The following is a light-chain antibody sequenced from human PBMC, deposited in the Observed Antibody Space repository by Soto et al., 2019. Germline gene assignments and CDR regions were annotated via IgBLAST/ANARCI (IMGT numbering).Light chain of an antibody. CDR2: LEGSGSY. V-gene: IGLV4-60*02. CDR3: ETWDSNTQNCV. Sequence: QSVLTQSSSASASLGSSVKLTCTLSSGHSSYIIAWHQQQPGKAPRYLMKLEGSGSYNKGSGVPDRFSGSSSGADRYLTIPNLPFPDVAVYYPETWDSNTQNCVFGGGTKLTVL. J-gene: IGLJ3*02. CDR1: SGHSSYI.